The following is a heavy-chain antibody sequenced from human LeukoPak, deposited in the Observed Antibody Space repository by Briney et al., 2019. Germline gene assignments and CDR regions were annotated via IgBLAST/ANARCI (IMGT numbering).Heavy chain of an antibody. J-gene: IGHJ4*02. Sequence: GGSLRLSCAVSGFTFTSNWMHWVRQAPGKGLVWVSRINRDGGSTDYADSVKGRFTISRDNAKNTLFLQMNSLRAEDTAVYYCARGSGVGDYWGQGTLVTVSS. CDR3: ARGSGVGDY. D-gene: IGHD3-3*01. V-gene: IGHV3-74*01. CDR1: GFTFTSNW. CDR2: INRDGGST.